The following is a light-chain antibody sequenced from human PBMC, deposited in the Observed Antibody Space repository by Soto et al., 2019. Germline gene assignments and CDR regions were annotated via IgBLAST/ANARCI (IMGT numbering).Light chain of an antibody. CDR2: GAS. J-gene: IGKJ1*01. V-gene: IGKV3-15*01. Sequence: EIVLTQSPGTLSLSPGERATLSCRASQSVSSSYLAWYQQKPGQAPRLLIHGASTRATGIPARFSGSGSGTEFTLSIRSLQSEDFAVYYCQQYYNWPRTFGQGTKVDIK. CDR3: QQYYNWPRT. CDR1: QSVSSSY.